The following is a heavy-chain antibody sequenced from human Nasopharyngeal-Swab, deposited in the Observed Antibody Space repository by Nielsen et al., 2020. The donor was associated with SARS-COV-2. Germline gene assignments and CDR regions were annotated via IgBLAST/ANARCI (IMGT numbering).Heavy chain of an antibody. Sequence: GESLKISCVASGFTFSTYAFHWVRQAPGKGLEWVTFISSDGSNKYYADSVKGRFTISRDNSKNTVYLQVNSPRADDTAVYYCARGTYDFQLLFCDYWGQGTLVTVSS. CDR2: ISSDGSNK. V-gene: IGHV3-30-3*01. CDR3: ARGTYDFQLLFCDY. CDR1: GFTFSTYA. J-gene: IGHJ4*02. D-gene: IGHD2-2*01.